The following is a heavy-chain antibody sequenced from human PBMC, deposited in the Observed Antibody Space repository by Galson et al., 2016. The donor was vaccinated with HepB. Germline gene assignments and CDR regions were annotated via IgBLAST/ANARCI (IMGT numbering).Heavy chain of an antibody. CDR2: INHRGST. CDR1: GGSFSNYY. J-gene: IGHJ6*02. D-gene: IGHD1-7*01. Sequence: SETLSLTCAVYGGSFSNYYWGWIRQPPGKGLEWIGEINHRGSTNYNPSLESRVTISVDTSKNQFSLRLGSVTAADTAVYYCARRTRYNWNYGSFYYGMDVWGQGTTVTVSS. V-gene: IGHV4-34*01. CDR3: ARRTRYNWNYGSFYYGMDV.